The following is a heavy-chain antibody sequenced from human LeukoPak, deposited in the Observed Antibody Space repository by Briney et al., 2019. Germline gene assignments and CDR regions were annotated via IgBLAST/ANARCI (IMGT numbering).Heavy chain of an antibody. D-gene: IGHD3-10*01. Sequence: GASVKVSCKASGYTFTSYGISWVRQAPGQGLEWMGWISAYNGNTNYAQKLQGRVTMTTDTSTSTAYMELRSLRSDDTAVYYCAREATMVRGRKSFYYFDYWGQGTLVTVSS. V-gene: IGHV1-18*01. CDR1: GYTFTSYG. J-gene: IGHJ4*02. CDR2: ISAYNGNT. CDR3: AREATMVRGRKSFYYFDY.